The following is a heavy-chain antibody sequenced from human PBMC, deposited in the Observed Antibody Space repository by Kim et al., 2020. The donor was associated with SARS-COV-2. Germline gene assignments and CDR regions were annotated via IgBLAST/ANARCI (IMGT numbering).Heavy chain of an antibody. D-gene: IGHD2-15*01. Sequence: SVKVSCKASGGTFSSYAISWVRQAPGQGLEWMGGIIPIFGTANYAQKFQGRVTITADESTSTAYMELSSLRSEDTAVYYCARDRLRGGGSYGPSQPRDGMDVWGQGTTVTVSS. CDR2: IIPIFGTA. V-gene: IGHV1-69*13. CDR1: GGTFSSYA. J-gene: IGHJ6*02. CDR3: ARDRLRGGGSYGPSQPRDGMDV.